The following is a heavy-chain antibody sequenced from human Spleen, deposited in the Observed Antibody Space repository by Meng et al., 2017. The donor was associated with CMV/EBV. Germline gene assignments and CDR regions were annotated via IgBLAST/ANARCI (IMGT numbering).Heavy chain of an antibody. D-gene: IGHD6-6*01. V-gene: IGHV3-74*01. CDR3: ARAARLFPSDY. Sequence: GESLKISCAASEFTVSNKYMSWVRQAPGKGLVWVSRINRDGSITDYADSVKGRFTISRDNAKNTVYLQMNSLRVEDSAVYYCARAARLFPSDYWGQGTLVTVSS. J-gene: IGHJ4*02. CDR1: EFTVSNKY. CDR2: INRDGSIT.